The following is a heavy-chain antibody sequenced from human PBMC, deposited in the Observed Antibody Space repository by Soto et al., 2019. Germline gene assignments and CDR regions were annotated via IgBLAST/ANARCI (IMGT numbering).Heavy chain of an antibody. CDR3: ARGTTVETGSS. D-gene: IGHD4-17*01. CDR1: GYTSTSYG. V-gene: IGHV1-18*01. Sequence: QVQLVQTGSEVKKPGASVKVSCKASGYTSTSYGFSWVRQAPGKGIEWMGWISAYNGNTNYGQKLQGRVTMTTDNSTSTAYMELRSLRSDDTAVYDCARGTTVETGSSWVQGTLVTVSS. CDR2: ISAYNGNT. J-gene: IGHJ5*02.